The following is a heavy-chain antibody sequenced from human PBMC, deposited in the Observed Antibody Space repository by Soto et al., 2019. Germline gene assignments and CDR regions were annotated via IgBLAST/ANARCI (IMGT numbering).Heavy chain of an antibody. J-gene: IGHJ4*02. Sequence: SETLSLTCTVSGGPISSGDYYWSWIRQPPGKGLEWIGYIYYSGSTYYNPSLKSRVTISVDTSKNQFSLKLSSVTAADTAVYYCARLAVAGTDYWGQGTLVTVSS. V-gene: IGHV4-30-4*08. CDR2: IYYSGST. D-gene: IGHD6-19*01. CDR1: GGPISSGDYY. CDR3: ARLAVAGTDY.